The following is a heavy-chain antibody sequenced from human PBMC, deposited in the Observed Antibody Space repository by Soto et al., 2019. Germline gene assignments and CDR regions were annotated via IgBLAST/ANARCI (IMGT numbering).Heavy chain of an antibody. Sequence: ASVKVSCKASGYTFNLYGITWVRQAPGQGLEWMGWISGFNGNTNYAADLQGRVTMTTDTSTSTAYMELRGLRSDDTAVYYCARIGVSSGHESPDFDSWGQGTLVTVSS. CDR3: ARIGVSSGHESPDFDS. J-gene: IGHJ4*02. CDR2: ISGFNGNT. V-gene: IGHV1-18*01. CDR1: GYTFNLYG. D-gene: IGHD3-16*01.